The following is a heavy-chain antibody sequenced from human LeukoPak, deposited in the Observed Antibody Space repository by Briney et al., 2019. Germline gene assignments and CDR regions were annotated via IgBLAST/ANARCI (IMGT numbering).Heavy chain of an antibody. V-gene: IGHV4-34*01. Sequence: PSETLSLTCTVSGGSISSYYWSWIRQPPGKGLEWIGEINHSGSTNYNPSLKSRVTISVDTSKNQFSLKLSSVTAADTAVYYCARGRYYYYMDVWGKGTTVTVSS. CDR3: ARGRYYYYMDV. J-gene: IGHJ6*03. CDR1: GGSISSYY. CDR2: INHSGST.